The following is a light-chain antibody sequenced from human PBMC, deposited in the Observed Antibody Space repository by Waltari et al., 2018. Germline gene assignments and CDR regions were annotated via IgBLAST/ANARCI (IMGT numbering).Light chain of an antibody. Sequence: DIQMTQSPSTLSASVGDRVTITCRASQSISNLLAWYQQKPEKAPKFLIYKTSNLESGVPSRFSGSGSGTEFTLTISSLQPDDFATYYCQQYNVYSLTFGGGTKVEIK. CDR1: QSISNL. V-gene: IGKV1-5*03. CDR2: KTS. CDR3: QQYNVYSLT. J-gene: IGKJ4*01.